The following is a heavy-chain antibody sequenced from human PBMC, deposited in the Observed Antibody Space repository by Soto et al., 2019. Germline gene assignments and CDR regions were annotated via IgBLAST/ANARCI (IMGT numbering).Heavy chain of an antibody. V-gene: IGHV1-69*12. D-gene: IGHD5-18*01. CDR1: GGTFSTYA. CDR3: ASGIQLWLRRINNGYSG. CDR2: IIPMFGTA. J-gene: IGHJ4*02. Sequence: QVQLVQSGAEVKKPESSLKVSCTAPGGTFSTYAISWVRQAPGQGLEWMGGIIPMFGTANYAQRFQDRVTITADESTNTVYMELSSLRSEDTAVYFCASGIQLWLRRINNGYSGWGQGTLVTVSS.